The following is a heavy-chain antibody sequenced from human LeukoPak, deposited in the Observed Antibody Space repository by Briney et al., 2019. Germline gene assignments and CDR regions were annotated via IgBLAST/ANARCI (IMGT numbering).Heavy chain of an antibody. V-gene: IGHV3-23*01. CDR1: GFTFSSYA. D-gene: IGHD3-10*01. CDR3: AKGAMVRGVPSYYFDY. CDR2: ISGSGGST. J-gene: IGHJ4*02. Sequence: GGSLRLSCAASGFTFSSYAMSWVRQAPGKGLEWVSAISGSGGSTYYADSAKGRFTISRDNSKNTLYLQMNSLRAEDTAVYYCAKGAMVRGVPSYYFDYWGQGTLVTVSS.